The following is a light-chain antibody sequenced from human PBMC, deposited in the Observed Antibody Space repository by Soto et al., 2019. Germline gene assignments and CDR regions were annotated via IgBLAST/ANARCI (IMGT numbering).Light chain of an antibody. V-gene: IGKV1-5*03. J-gene: IGKJ1*01. Sequence: DIQMTQSPSTLSASVGDRVTITCRARQSISSWLAWYQQKPGKAPKLLIYKASSLESGVPSRFSGSGSGTEFTLTISSLQPDDFATYYCQQYNSYSRTFGQGPKVEI. CDR2: KAS. CDR1: QSISSW. CDR3: QQYNSYSRT.